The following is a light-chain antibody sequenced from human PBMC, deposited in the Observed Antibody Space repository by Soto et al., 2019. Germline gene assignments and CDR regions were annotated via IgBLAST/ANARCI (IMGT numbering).Light chain of an antibody. V-gene: IGLV1-44*01. CDR3: AAWDDSLNGVV. CDR2: RNN. Sequence: QSVLTQPPSASGTPGQRVTISCSGSSSNIGSKTVNWYQQRPGTAAKLLIYRNNQRPSGVTDRFSGSKSGTSASLAISVLQSEDEADYYCAAWDDSLNGVVFVGGTKLTVL. CDR1: SSNIGSKT. J-gene: IGLJ2*01.